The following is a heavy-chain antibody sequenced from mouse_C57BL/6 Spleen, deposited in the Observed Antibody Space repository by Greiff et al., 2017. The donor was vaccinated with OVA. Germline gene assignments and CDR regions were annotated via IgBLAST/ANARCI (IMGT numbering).Heavy chain of an antibody. Sequence: QVQLQQSGPGLVQPSQSLSITCTASGFSLTSYGVHWVRQSPGKGLEWLGVIWSGGSTDYYAAFMSSLSITKNNTKSQVFFKMNSLQANYTAIYYCAYYYGSGYAWFAYWGQGTLVTVSA. D-gene: IGHD1-1*01. V-gene: IGHV2-5*01. CDR1: GFSLTSYG. CDR2: IWSGGST. J-gene: IGHJ3*01. CDR3: AYYYGSGYAWFAY.